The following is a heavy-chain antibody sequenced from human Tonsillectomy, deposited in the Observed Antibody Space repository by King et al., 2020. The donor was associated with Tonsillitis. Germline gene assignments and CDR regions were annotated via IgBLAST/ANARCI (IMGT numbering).Heavy chain of an antibody. J-gene: IGHJ3*02. CDR2: IYYGGST. D-gene: IGHD2-15*01. CDR1: GGSINNSNYY. Sequence: QLQESGPGLVKPSETLSLTCTVYGGSINNSNYYWGWIRQFPGKGLEWIGIIYYGGSTYYNPSVKSRVTRSIDASKNQFSLRLSSVTAADTAVYYCTGAVVATGGGFDIWGQGTLVTVSS. V-gene: IGHV4-39*01. CDR3: TGAVVATGGGFDI.